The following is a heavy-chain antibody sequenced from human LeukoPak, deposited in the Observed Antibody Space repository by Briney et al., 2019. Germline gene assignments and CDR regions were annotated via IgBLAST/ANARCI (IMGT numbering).Heavy chain of an antibody. V-gene: IGHV3-30-3*01. Sequence: GRSLRLSCAASGFTFSSYAMHWVRQALGKGLEWVAVISYDGSNKYYADSVKGRFTISRDNSKNTLYLQMNSLRAEDTAVYYCARDGDIVVVVAASLDYWGQGTLVTVSS. CDR3: ARDGDIVVVVAASLDY. CDR1: GFTFSSYA. J-gene: IGHJ4*02. CDR2: ISYDGSNK. D-gene: IGHD2-15*01.